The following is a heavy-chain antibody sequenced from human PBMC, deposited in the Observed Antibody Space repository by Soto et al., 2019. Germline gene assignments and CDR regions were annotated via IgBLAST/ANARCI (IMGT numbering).Heavy chain of an antibody. V-gene: IGHV4-31*03. CDR2: IYYSGST. Sequence: SETLSLTCTVSGGSISSDDYYWSWIRQHPGKGLEWIGYIYYSGSTYYNPSLKSRVTISVDTSKNQFSLKLSSVTAADTAVYYCARDLDYHSRGYAFDYWGQGTLVTVSS. CDR3: ARDLDYHSRGYAFDY. D-gene: IGHD3-22*01. CDR1: GGSISSDDYY. J-gene: IGHJ4*02.